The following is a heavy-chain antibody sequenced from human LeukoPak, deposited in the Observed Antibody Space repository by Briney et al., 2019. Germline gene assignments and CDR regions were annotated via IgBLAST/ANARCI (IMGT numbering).Heavy chain of an antibody. Sequence: SETLSLTCAVYGGSFSGYYWSWIRQPPGKGLEWIGEINHSGSTNYNPSLKSRVTISVDTSKNQFSLKLSSVTAADTAVYYCAKDPRRRVGPTMVRGVNWFDPWGQGTLVTVSS. J-gene: IGHJ5*02. CDR1: GGSFSGYY. CDR3: AKDPRRRVGPTMVRGVNWFDP. CDR2: INHSGST. D-gene: IGHD3-10*01. V-gene: IGHV4-34*01.